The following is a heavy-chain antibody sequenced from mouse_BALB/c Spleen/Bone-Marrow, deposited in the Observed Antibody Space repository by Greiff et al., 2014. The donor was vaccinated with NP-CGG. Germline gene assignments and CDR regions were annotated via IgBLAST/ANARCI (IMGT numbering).Heavy chain of an antibody. Sequence: EVQLQQSGTVLARPGASVKMSCKASGYTFTSYWMHWVKQRPGQGLEWIGTIYPGNSDTTYNQKFKGKAKLTAVTSTNTAYMELSSLTNEDSAVYYCTTRARNYFDYWGQGTTLTVSS. V-gene: IGHV1-5*01. CDR2: IYPGNSDT. CDR3: TTRARNYFDY. J-gene: IGHJ2*01. CDR1: GYTFTSYW.